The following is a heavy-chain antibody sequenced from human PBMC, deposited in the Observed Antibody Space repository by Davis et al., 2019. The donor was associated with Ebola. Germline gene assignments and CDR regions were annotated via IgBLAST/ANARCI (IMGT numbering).Heavy chain of an antibody. CDR3: ARDCAMGYCSSTSSWYNWFDP. Sequence: SETLSLTCTVSGGSISSYYWSWIRQPPGKGLEWIGYIYYSGSTNYNPSLKSRVTISVDTSKNQFSLKLSSVTAADTAVYYCARDCAMGYCSSTSSWYNWFDPWGQGTLVTVSS. J-gene: IGHJ5*02. CDR2: IYYSGST. D-gene: IGHD2-2*01. CDR1: GGSISSYY. V-gene: IGHV4-59*01.